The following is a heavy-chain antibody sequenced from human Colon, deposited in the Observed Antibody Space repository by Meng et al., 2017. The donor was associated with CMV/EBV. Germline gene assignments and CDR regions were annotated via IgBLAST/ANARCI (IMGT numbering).Heavy chain of an antibody. CDR1: GYTFTGYN. J-gene: IGHJ5*02. D-gene: IGHD3-22*01. V-gene: IGHV1-2*06. CDR3: AKIYDSSGSLPWFDP. Sequence: QVQLLQSGAEVREPGASVKVSCKVSGYTFTGYNIHWVRQAPGQGLEWMGRINPNDGGTNYAQKFRGRVTMTRDTSISTAYMELSRLRSDDTADYYCAKIYDSSGSLPWFDPWGQGTLVTVSS. CDR2: INPNDGGT.